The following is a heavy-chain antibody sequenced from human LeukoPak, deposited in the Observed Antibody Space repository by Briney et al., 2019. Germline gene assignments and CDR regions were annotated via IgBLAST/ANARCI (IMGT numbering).Heavy chain of an antibody. D-gene: IGHD6-13*01. Sequence: SETLSLTCTVSGGSFSSHYWSWIRQPPGKGLEWIGYINYSGSTNYNPSLKSRVTISVDTSKNQFSLKLSSVTAADTAVYYCARDRPNTYSSSWYALDVWGKGTTVTVSS. CDR1: GGSFSSHY. CDR3: ARDRPNTYSSSWYALDV. J-gene: IGHJ6*04. CDR2: INYSGST. V-gene: IGHV4-59*11.